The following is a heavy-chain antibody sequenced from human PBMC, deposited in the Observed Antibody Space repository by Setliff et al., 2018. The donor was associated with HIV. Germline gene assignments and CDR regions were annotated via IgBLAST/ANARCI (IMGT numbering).Heavy chain of an antibody. D-gene: IGHD3-16*01. CDR1: GYTFTDYY. V-gene: IGHV1-69-2*01. CDR3: AWGTQRPIDS. CDR2: VDPEDGET. Sequence: ASVKVSCKVSGYTFTDYYMHWVQQAPGKGLEWMGLVDPEDGETIYAEKFQGRVTITADRSKDIAYMKLSSLRSEDTAMYYCAWGTQRPIDSWGQGTLVTVSS. J-gene: IGHJ4*02.